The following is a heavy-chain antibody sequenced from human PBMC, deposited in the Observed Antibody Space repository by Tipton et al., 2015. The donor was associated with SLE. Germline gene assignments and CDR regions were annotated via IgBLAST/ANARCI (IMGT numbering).Heavy chain of an antibody. CDR2: ISSSGSTI. CDR3: AKSSHYYDTPFDY. CDR1: GFTFSDYY. J-gene: IGHJ4*02. D-gene: IGHD3-22*01. Sequence: SLRLSCAASGFTFSDYYMSWIRRAPGKGLGWVSYISSSGSTIYYADSVKGRFTISRDNAKNSLYLQMNSLRAEDTALYYCAKSSHYYDTPFDYWGQGTLVTVSS. V-gene: IGHV3-11*01.